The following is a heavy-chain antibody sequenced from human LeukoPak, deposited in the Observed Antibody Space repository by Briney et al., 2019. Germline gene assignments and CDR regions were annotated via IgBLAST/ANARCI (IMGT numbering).Heavy chain of an antibody. CDR3: ARLRTRGNSYYFDY. Sequence: ASVKVSCKASGYTFTTYVMSWVRQAPGQGLEWMRWIKTDTGNPTYAQGFTGRFVFSLGTSVSTAYLQISSLKAEDTAVYYCARLRTRGNSYYFDYWGQGTLVTVSS. CDR2: IKTDTGNP. CDR1: GYTFTTYV. V-gene: IGHV7-4-1*02. J-gene: IGHJ4*02. D-gene: IGHD4-23*01.